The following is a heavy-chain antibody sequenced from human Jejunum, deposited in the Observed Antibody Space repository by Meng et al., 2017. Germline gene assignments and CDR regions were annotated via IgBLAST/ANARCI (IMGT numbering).Heavy chain of an antibody. CDR1: GFIFSNYY. J-gene: IGHJ4*02. V-gene: IGHV3-11*01. D-gene: IGHD2-21*01. CDR2: ISISGNVM. CDR3: AREIRGGEYYDYFDY. Sequence: GESLKFCCAASGFIFSNYYMNWIRQAPGKGLGWVSYISISGNVMHYADSVKGRFTITRDHAENSLYLQMNSLRAEDTAVYYCAREIRGGEYYDYFDYWGQGNRVTVSS.